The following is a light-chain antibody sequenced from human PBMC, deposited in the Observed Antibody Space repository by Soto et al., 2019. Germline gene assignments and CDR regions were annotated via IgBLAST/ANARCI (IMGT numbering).Light chain of an antibody. CDR1: SSDIGGYNY. CDR3: ASYASSNTVL. Sequence: QSVLTQPASVSGSPGQSITISCTGTSSDIGGYNYVSWYQQHPGKAPKLMIYDVSDRPSGVSNRCSGSKSGNTASLTISGLQAEDEADYYCASYASSNTVLFGGGTKVTVL. CDR2: DVS. V-gene: IGLV2-14*03. J-gene: IGLJ2*01.